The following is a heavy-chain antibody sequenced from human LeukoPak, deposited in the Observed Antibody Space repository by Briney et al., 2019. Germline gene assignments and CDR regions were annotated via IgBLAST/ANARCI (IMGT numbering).Heavy chain of an antibody. CDR1: GYTFTNYG. CDR2: IGTYTGNT. D-gene: IGHD3-9*01. V-gene: IGHV1-18*01. Sequence: ASVKVSCKASGYTFTNYGVSWVRQAPGQGLEWMGWIGTYTGNTNYVKKFQGRVTMTTDTSTSTAYMELRSLRSDDTAVYYCARIAYDILTGYYGQIDYWGQGTLVTVSS. CDR3: ARIAYDILTGYYGQIDY. J-gene: IGHJ4*02.